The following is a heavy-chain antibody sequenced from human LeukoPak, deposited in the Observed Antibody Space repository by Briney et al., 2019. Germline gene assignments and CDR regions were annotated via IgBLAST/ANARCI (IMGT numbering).Heavy chain of an antibody. Sequence: GRSLRLSCAASGFTFSSYAMHWVRQAPGKGLEWVSAISGSGGSTYYADSVKGRFTISRDNSKNTLYLQMNSLRAEDTAVYYCAKDLDGVLYYDFFWGQGTLVTVSS. CDR1: GFTFSSYA. CDR2: ISGSGGST. V-gene: IGHV3-23*01. D-gene: IGHD3-3*01. J-gene: IGHJ4*02. CDR3: AKDLDGVLYYDFF.